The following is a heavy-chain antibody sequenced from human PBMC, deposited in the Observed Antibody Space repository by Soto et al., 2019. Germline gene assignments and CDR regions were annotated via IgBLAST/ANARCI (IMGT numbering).Heavy chain of an antibody. Sequence: SSETLSLTCTVSGDSISSGNKYWSWIRQAPGKGLEWIGYIFSSGTTYYNPSLKSRLTMSLDTSQNQFSLRLASVTDADSAVYYCARVPSSFDYYYAMDVRGQGTRVT. CDR1: GDSISSGNKY. CDR2: IFSSGTT. V-gene: IGHV4-30-4*02. J-gene: IGHJ6*01. D-gene: IGHD3-9*01. CDR3: ARVPSSFDYYYAMDV.